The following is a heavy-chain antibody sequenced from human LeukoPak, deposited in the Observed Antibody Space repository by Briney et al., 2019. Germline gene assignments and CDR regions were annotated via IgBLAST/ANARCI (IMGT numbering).Heavy chain of an antibody. D-gene: IGHD4-17*01. J-gene: IGHJ4*02. Sequence: GGSLRLSCAVSGFPFSSSAMTWVRQAPGKGLEWVSAISGNGDSIHFADSVKGRFIVSRDNSKNTLYLQMNSLRGEDTAVYYCATVWDDGGYANPYWGQGTLVAVSS. CDR2: ISGNGDSI. CDR1: GFPFSSSA. V-gene: IGHV3-23*01. CDR3: ATVWDDGGYANPY.